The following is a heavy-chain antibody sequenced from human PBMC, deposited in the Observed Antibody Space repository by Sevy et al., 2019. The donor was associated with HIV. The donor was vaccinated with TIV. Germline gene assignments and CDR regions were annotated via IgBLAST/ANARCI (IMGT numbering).Heavy chain of an antibody. CDR1: GFTFSNYA. D-gene: IGHD3-10*02. Sequence: GGSLRLSCVASGFTFSNYAMTWVRQTPGKGLEWVSGIGLNGDNTHHAGSVKGRFSISRDNSKNTLDLQMNSLRAEDTALYYCAKGVRLGGPIYYGMDVWGQGTTVTVSS. CDR2: IGLNGDNT. CDR3: AKGVRLGGPIYYGMDV. V-gene: IGHV3-23*01. J-gene: IGHJ6*02.